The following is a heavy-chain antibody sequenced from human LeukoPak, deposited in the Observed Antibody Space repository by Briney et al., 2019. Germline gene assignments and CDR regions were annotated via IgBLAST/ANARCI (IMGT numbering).Heavy chain of an antibody. CDR2: TSVHSGNP. CDR1: GGTFSDHA. D-gene: IGHD6-19*01. CDR3: ARDVGAVAGYNFDY. V-gene: IGHV1-18*01. Sequence: GASVKVSCKASGGTFSDHAVSWVRQAPGQGLEWMGWTSVHSGNPKYAQKFQGRVTMTTDTSTSTHHLELRSLRSDDTAVYYCARDVGAVAGYNFDYWGQGTLVAVSS. J-gene: IGHJ4*02.